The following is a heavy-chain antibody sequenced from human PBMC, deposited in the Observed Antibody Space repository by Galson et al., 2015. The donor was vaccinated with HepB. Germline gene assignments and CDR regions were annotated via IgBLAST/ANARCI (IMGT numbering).Heavy chain of an antibody. CDR1: GFTFSTYA. D-gene: IGHD3-10*01. CDR3: ARVPRPYYGSGGWDAFDI. CDR2: ISYDGSTK. Sequence: SLRLPCAASGFTFSTYAMHWVRQAPGKGLEWVAVISYDGSTKYYADSVKGRFTISRDNSKNTLYLQMNSLRTEDTAVYSCARVPRPYYGSGGWDAFDIWGQGTMVTVSS. V-gene: IGHV3-30-3*01. J-gene: IGHJ3*02.